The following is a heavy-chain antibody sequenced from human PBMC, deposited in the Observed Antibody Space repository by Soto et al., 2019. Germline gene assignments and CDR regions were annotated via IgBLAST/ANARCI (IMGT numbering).Heavy chain of an antibody. D-gene: IGHD2-2*01. CDR2: ISGTGDTT. CDR3: AKGYCSSTSCSFDY. V-gene: IGHV3-23*01. Sequence: GGSLRLSCAASGFTFTNFAMNWVRQAPGKGLEWVSVISGTGDTTYNADSVKGRFTISRDNSMNTAFLQMNSLRAEDTAIYYCAKGYCSSTSCSFDYWGQGTLVTVSS. CDR1: GFTFTNFA. J-gene: IGHJ4*02.